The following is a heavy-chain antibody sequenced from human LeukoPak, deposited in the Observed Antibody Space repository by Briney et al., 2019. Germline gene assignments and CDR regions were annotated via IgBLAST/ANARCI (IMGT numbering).Heavy chain of an antibody. V-gene: IGHV7-4-1*02. CDR3: TRDSEEEDY. CDR2: INTNTGNP. Sequence: GASVKVSCKASGYTFTSYAMNWVRQAPGQGLEWMGWINTNTGNPTYAQGFTGRFVFSLDTSVSTAWLQISSLRAEDTAVYYCTRDSEEEDYWGQGTLVTVSS. J-gene: IGHJ4*02. CDR1: GYTFTSYA.